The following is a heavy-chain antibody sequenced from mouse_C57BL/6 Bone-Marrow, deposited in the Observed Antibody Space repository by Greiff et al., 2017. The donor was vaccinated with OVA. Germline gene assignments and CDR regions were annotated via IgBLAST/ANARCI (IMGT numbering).Heavy chain of an antibody. D-gene: IGHD1-1*01. CDR2: IWGVGST. V-gene: IGHV2-6*01. J-gene: IGHJ1*03. CDR1: GFSLTSYG. Sequence: VQVVESGPGLVAPSQRLSITCTVSGFSLTSYGVDWVRQSPGKGLEWLGVIWGVGSTNYNSALKSRLSISKDNSKSQVFLKMNSLQTDDTAMYYCARSYYYGSSWYFDVWGTGTTVTVSS. CDR3: ARSYYYGSSWYFDV.